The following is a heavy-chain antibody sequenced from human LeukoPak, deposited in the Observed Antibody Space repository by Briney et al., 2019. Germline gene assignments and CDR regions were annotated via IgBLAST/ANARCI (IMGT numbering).Heavy chain of an antibody. CDR1: GFTFSDYG. CDR2: IKSDGGLT. J-gene: IGHJ4*02. Sequence: GGSLRRSCAASGFTFSDYGMHWVGQGPGKGLVWVSRIKSDGGLTDCEVSVKGRFTIPRDNTKNTLYLQLNSLRAEDTAVYYCATRNYNRPFDYWGQGTLVTVSS. V-gene: IGHV3-74*01. D-gene: IGHD1-7*01. CDR3: ATRNYNRPFDY.